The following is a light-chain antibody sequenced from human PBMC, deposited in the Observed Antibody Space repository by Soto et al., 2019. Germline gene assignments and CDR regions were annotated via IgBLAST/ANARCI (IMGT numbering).Light chain of an antibody. CDR2: EVS. V-gene: IGLV2-14*01. J-gene: IGLJ1*01. CDR1: SSDVGGYSY. Sequence: QSALTQPRSVSGSPGQSVTISCTGTSSDVGGYSYLSWYQQHHPGKAPELMIFEVSNRPSGVSHRFSGSKSGNTASLTISGLQTEDEGDYYCSSYTSSSTRVFGTGTKVTVL. CDR3: SSYTSSSTRV.